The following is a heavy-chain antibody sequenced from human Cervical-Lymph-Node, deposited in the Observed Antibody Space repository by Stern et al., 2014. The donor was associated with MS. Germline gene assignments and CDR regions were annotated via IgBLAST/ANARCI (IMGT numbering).Heavy chain of an antibody. V-gene: IGHV4-31*03. CDR1: GGSINTDRSY. CDR3: ARDKPGCTGGVCCLDR. CDR2: VYYSGTT. D-gene: IGHD2-8*02. J-gene: IGHJ4*02. Sequence: VQLEESGPGLVKPSQTLSLTCTVSGGSINTDRSYWSWIRHLPGKGLEWIGYVYYSGTTNSNPSLKSRVTISLDTPKNQFSLKLRSVTAADTAVYYCARDKPGCTGGVCCLDRWGQGTLVTVSS.